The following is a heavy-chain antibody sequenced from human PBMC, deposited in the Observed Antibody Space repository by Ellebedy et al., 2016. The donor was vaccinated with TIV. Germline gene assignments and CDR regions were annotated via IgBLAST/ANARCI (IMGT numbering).Heavy chain of an antibody. CDR1: GYSFTSYW. J-gene: IGHJ4*02. V-gene: IGHV5-10-1*01. CDR2: IDPSDSYT. CDR3: ARQGHYYDSSGSIDY. D-gene: IGHD3-22*01. Sequence: KVSCKGSGYSFTSYWISWVRQMPGKGLEWMGRIDPSDSYTNYSPSFQGHVTISADKSISTAYLQWSSLKASDTAMYYCARQGHYYDSSGSIDYWGQGTLVTVSS.